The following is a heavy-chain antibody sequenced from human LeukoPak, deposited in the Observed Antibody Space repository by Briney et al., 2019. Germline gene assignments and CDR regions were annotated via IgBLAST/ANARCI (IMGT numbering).Heavy chain of an antibody. V-gene: IGHV3-21*01. CDR3: ARDLYDSGAYSSPIDY. Sequence: PGGSLRLSCAAYGFTLSSHSMNWVRQAPGKGRGWVSSISNSSSYIHSADSVKGRFTISRDNAKNSLYLQMNSLRAEDTAVYYCARDLYDSGAYSSPIDYWGQGTLVTVSS. CDR1: GFTLSSHS. CDR2: ISNSSSYI. J-gene: IGHJ4*02. D-gene: IGHD3-22*01.